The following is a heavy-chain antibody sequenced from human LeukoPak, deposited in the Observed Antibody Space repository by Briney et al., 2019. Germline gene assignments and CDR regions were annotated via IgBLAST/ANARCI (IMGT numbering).Heavy chain of an antibody. CDR1: GFTFSSYA. CDR3: ARVRTAAGTPFDP. CDR2: ISGSGGST. V-gene: IGHV3-23*01. J-gene: IGHJ5*02. D-gene: IGHD6-13*01. Sequence: GGSLRLSCAASGFTFSSYAMSWVRQAPGKGLEWVPAISGSGGSTYYADSVKGRFTISRDNSKNTLYLQMNSLRAEDTAVYYCARVRTAAGTPFDPWGQGTLVTVSS.